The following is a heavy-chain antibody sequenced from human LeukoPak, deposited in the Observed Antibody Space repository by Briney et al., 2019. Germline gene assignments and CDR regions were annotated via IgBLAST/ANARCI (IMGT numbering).Heavy chain of an antibody. CDR3: ARAGTRDIVVVPAAIRGEYYYYGMDV. D-gene: IGHD2-2*02. CDR2: INPSGGST. Sequence: GASVKVSCKASGGTFSSYAISWVRQAPGQGLEWMGIINPSGGSTSYAQKFQGRVTMTRDTSTSTVYMELSSLRSEDTAVYYCARAGTRDIVVVPAAIRGEYYYYGMDVWGQGTTVTVSS. CDR1: GGTFSSYA. J-gene: IGHJ6*02. V-gene: IGHV1-46*01.